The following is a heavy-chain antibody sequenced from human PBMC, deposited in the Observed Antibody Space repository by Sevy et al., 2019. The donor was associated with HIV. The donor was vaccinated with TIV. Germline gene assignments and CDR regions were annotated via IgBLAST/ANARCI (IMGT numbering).Heavy chain of an antibody. Sequence: ASLKVSCKASGYTFTSYYMHWVRQAPGQGLEWMGIINPSGGSTSYAQKFQGRVTMTRDTSTSTVYMELSSLRSEDTAVYYCARGLAKAATEDYFDYWGQGTLVTVSS. V-gene: IGHV1-46*01. CDR3: ARGLAKAATEDYFDY. CDR1: GYTFTSYY. D-gene: IGHD2-15*01. J-gene: IGHJ4*02. CDR2: INPSGGST.